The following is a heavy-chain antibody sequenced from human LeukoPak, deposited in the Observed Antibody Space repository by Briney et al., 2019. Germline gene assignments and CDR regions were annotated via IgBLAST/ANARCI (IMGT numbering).Heavy chain of an antibody. V-gene: IGHV3-7*01. CDR2: IKEDGSDK. CDR3: ATWGSIFGVTFFDF. D-gene: IGHD3-3*01. J-gene: IGHJ4*02. CDR1: GFIFTNYW. Sequence: GRSLRLSCAASGFIFTNYWMSWVRQAPGKGLEWVATIKEDGSDKHYVDSARGRFTISRDNAKNSLYLQMNALRADDTAVYYCATWGSIFGVTFFDFWGQGTLVTVSS.